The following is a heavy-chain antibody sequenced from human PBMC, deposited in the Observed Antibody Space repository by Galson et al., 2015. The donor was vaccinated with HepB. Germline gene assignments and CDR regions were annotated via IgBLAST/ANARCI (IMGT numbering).Heavy chain of an antibody. Sequence: QSGAEVKKPGESLKISCKGSGYSFTSYWIGWVRQMSGKGLEWMGIIQPGDSDARYSPSFQGLLTISADKSISTAYLQWSSLKASDTAMYYCARQYSTCTSDLDYWGQGTLVTVSS. CDR1: GYSFTSYW. J-gene: IGHJ4*02. CDR3: ARQYSTCTSDLDY. D-gene: IGHD6-13*01. CDR2: IQPGDSDA. V-gene: IGHV5-51*01.